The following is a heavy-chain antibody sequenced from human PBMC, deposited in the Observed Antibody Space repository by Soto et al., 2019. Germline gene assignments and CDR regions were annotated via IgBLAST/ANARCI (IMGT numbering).Heavy chain of an antibody. D-gene: IGHD2-21*01. CDR3: ARRIPFGYGMDV. V-gene: IGHV3-64*01. CDR2: ITSNGGNT. CDR1: GFTFSSYA. J-gene: IGHJ6*02. Sequence: EVHLVESGGGLVQPGGSLRLSCAASGFTFSSYAMHWVRQAPGKGLEYVSAITSNGGNTDYASSVKGRFTISRDNSKNTLYLQMGSLRAEDMAVYYCARRIPFGYGMDVWGQGTTVTVSS.